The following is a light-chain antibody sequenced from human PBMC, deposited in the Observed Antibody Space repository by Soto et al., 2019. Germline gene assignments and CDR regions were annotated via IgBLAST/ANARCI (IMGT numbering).Light chain of an antibody. CDR1: SGHNSYA. V-gene: IGLV4-69*01. CDR2: LNSDGSH. Sequence: QPVLTQPPSASASLGASAKLTCTLSSGHNSYAIAWHQQQPEKGPRYLMKLNSDGSHSKGDGIPDRFSGSSSGAERYLTISSLQSEDEADYYCQTWSTDIRVFGGGTQLTVL. CDR3: QTWSTDIRV. J-gene: IGLJ3*02.